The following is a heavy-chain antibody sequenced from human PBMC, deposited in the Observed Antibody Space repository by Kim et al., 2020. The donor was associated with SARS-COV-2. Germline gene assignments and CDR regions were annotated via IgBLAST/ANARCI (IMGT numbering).Heavy chain of an antibody. Sequence: SVKVSCKASGGTFSSYAISWVRQAPGQGLEWMGGIIPIFGTANYAQKFQGRVTITADESTSTAYMELSSLRSEDTAVYYCAREVTRGGSCYSCFDYWGQGTLVTVSS. CDR1: GGTFSSYA. CDR3: AREVTRGGSCYSCFDY. V-gene: IGHV1-69*13. D-gene: IGHD2-15*01. J-gene: IGHJ4*02. CDR2: IIPIFGTA.